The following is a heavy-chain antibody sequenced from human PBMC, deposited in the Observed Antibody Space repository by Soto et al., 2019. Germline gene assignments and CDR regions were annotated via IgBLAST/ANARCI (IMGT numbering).Heavy chain of an antibody. J-gene: IGHJ4*02. CDR3: ARLVGATTSGFDY. CDR1: GYXFITYW. Sequence: EXLKISCTSSGYXFITYWLVWVRHMPGKGLEWLGVIYPGDSDSRYSTSFQGLVTISADKSVSTAYLQWSSLRASDTDMYYCARLVGATTSGFDYWGQGTLGTVSS. CDR2: IYPGDSDS. V-gene: IGHV5-51*01. D-gene: IGHD1-26*01.